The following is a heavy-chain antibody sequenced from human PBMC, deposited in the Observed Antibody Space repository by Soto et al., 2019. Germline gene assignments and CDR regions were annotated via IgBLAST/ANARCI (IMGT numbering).Heavy chain of an antibody. CDR1: GFTFSSYW. Sequence: GGSLRLSCAASGFTFSSYWMSWVRQAPGKGLEWVANIKQDGSEKYYVDSVKGRFTISRDNAKNSLYLQMNSLRAEDTAVYYCARDLKTYNWNYDDAFDIWGQGTMVTVSS. CDR3: ARDLKTYNWNYDDAFDI. V-gene: IGHV3-7*01. CDR2: IKQDGSEK. J-gene: IGHJ3*02. D-gene: IGHD1-7*01.